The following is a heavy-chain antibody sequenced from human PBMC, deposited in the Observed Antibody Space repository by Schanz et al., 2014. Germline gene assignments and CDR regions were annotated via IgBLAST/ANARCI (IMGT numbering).Heavy chain of an antibody. D-gene: IGHD2-2*01. V-gene: IGHV3-33*01. CDR1: GFTFSSYG. J-gene: IGHJ4*02. CDR3: ARAKYRRKINVDD. Sequence: QVQLVESGGGVVQFGRSLRLSCVASGFTFSSYGMHWVRQAPGKGLEWVAVIWYDENNKYYADSVKGRFTMSRDNSKTAVYLQMNSLRAEDRAVYYWARAKYRRKINVDDWGRGTMVTVSS. CDR2: IWYDENNK.